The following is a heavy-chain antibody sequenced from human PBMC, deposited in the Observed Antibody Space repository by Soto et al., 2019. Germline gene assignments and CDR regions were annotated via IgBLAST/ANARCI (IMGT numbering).Heavy chain of an antibody. D-gene: IGHD1-26*01. J-gene: IGHJ3*02. CDR2: IYYSGST. V-gene: IGHV4-59*01. CDR1: GGSISSYY. CDR3: ARVGPNSGSYFFDAFDI. Sequence: SETLSLTCTVSGGSISSYYWSWIRQPPGKGLEWIGYIYYSGSTNYNPSLKSRVTISVDTSKNQFSLKLSSVTAADTAVYYCARVGPNSGSYFFDAFDIWGQGTMVTVSS.